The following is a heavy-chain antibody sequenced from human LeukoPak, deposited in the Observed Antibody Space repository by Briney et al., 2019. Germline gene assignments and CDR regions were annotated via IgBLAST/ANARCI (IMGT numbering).Heavy chain of an antibody. J-gene: IGHJ4*02. CDR1: GFTFSSYG. D-gene: IGHD6-13*01. CDR3: AKDTKAGSWYGPQCDY. Sequence: AGSLTLSCAAAGFTFSSYGMHWVRQAPGRGLEWVAFLRNDGSNKYYADFVKGRLAICRDNSKNTLYLQMNSLRGEDTAVYYCAKDTKAGSWYGPQCDYWGQGTRLPVSS. V-gene: IGHV3-30*02. CDR2: LRNDGSNK.